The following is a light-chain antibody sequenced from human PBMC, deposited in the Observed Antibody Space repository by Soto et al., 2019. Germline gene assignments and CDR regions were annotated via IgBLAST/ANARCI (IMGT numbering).Light chain of an antibody. J-gene: IGKJ2*01. CDR2: GAS. CDR3: QQYNNWPPYT. V-gene: IGKV3-15*01. Sequence: EIVMTQSPATLSVSPRERATLSCRASQSISYNLAWYQQKPGQAPRLLIYGASTRATGIPARFSGSGSGTEFTLTISSLQSEDFAVYYCQQYNNWPPYTFGQGTKLEIK. CDR1: QSISYN.